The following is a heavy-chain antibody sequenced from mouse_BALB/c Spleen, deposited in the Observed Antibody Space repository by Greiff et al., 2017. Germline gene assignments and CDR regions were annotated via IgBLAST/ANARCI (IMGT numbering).Heavy chain of an antibody. J-gene: IGHJ2*01. D-gene: IGHD2-3*01. V-gene: IGHV5-12-2*01. Sequence: EVKVVESGGGLVQPGGSLKLSCAASGFTFSSYTMSWVRQTPEKRLEWVAYISNGGGSTYYPDTVKGRFTISRDNAKNTLYLQMSSLKSEDTAMYYCARYDGYYFDYWGQGTTLTVSS. CDR1: GFTFSSYT. CDR3: ARYDGYYFDY. CDR2: ISNGGGST.